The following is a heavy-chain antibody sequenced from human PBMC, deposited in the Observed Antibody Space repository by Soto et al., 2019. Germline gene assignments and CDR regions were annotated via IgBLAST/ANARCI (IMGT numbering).Heavy chain of an antibody. D-gene: IGHD6-19*01. J-gene: IGHJ4*02. CDR3: TKEGGSGWFYFDY. CDR2: ISGSGRST. CDR1: GFTFSSYA. Sequence: PGGSLRLSCAVSGFTFSSYAMSWVRQAPGKGLEWVSAISGSGRSTFYADSVKGRFTVSRDNSKNTLYLHMNSLRAEDTAVYYCTKEGGSGWFYFDYWGQGTQVTVSS. V-gene: IGHV3-23*01.